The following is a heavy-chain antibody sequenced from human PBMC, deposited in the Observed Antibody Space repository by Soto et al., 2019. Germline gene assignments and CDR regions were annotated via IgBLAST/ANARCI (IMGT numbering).Heavy chain of an antibody. V-gene: IGHV4-34*01. D-gene: IGHD3-16*02. J-gene: IGHJ4*02. CDR3: AREVKYDYVWGSYRSHPFFDY. CDR1: GGSFSGYY. CDR2: INHSGIT. Sequence: SETLSLTCPVYGGSFSGYYWSWIRQPPGKGLEWIGEINHSGITNYNPSLKIRVTISVDTSKNQFSLKLSSVTAADTAVYYCAREVKYDYVWGSYRSHPFFDYWGQGTLVSVSS.